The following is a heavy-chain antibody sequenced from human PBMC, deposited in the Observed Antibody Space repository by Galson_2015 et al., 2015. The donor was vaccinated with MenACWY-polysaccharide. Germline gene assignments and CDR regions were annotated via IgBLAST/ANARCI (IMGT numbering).Heavy chain of an antibody. CDR1: GYSFTSYW. D-gene: IGHD3-22*01. CDR2: IYPGDSDT. Sequence: QSGAEVKKPGESLKISCKGSGYSFTSYWIGWVRQMPGKGLEWMGIIYPGDSDTRYSPSFQGQVTISADKSISTAYLQWSSLKASDTAMYYCARPDYDSSGNRNAFDIWSQGTMVTVSS. J-gene: IGHJ3*02. CDR3: ARPDYDSSGNRNAFDI. V-gene: IGHV5-51*01.